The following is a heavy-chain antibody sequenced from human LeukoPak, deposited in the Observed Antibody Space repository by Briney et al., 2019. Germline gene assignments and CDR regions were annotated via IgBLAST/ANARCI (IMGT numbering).Heavy chain of an antibody. CDR2: ISGSGGST. V-gene: IGHV3-23*01. CDR3: AKIGPPSDIVVVVAATADY. CDR1: GFTFSSYA. J-gene: IGHJ4*02. D-gene: IGHD2-15*01. Sequence: PGGSLRLSRAASGFTFSSYAMSWVRQAPGKGLEWVSAISGSGGSTYYADSVKGRFTISRDNSKNTLYLQMNSLRAEDTAVYYCAKIGPPSDIVVVVAATADYWGQGTLVTVSS.